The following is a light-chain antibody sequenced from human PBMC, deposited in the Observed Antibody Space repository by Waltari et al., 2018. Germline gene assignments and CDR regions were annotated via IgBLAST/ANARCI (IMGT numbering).Light chain of an antibody. J-gene: IGKJ5*01. CDR3: QQSSSTPQST. Sequence: DIQMTQSPSSLSASVGDRVTITCRASQSISSYLNWYQQNPGRAPKLLIYAASSLRSGVPSRFSGSGSGTDFTLTISSLQPEDFATYYCQQSSSTPQSTFGQGTRLEIK. CDR2: AAS. CDR1: QSISSY. V-gene: IGKV1-39*01.